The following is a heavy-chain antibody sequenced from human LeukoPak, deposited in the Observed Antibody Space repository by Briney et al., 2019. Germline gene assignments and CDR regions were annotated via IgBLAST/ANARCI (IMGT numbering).Heavy chain of an antibody. D-gene: IGHD1-1*01. CDR2: IGRAGDT. Sequence: GGSLRLSCAGSGFTFSSYDMHWVRQPTGKGLEWVSAIGRAGDTNYPGSVKGRFTVSRENAKNSLYLQMNSLGAGDTAVYYCAVQSSGVVYWGQGTLVTVSS. V-gene: IGHV3-13*04. J-gene: IGHJ4*02. CDR3: AVQSSGVVY. CDR1: GFTFSSYD.